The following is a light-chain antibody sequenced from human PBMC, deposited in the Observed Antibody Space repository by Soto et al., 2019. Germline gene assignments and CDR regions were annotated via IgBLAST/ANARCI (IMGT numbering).Light chain of an antibody. Sequence: PGERATLSCRASQSIGTYLAWYQQKRGQSPRLIIYDASTRATGIPARFSGSGSGTEFTLTINSLQSDDVAMYYCQQYTDWPRTLGQGTKVDIK. J-gene: IGKJ1*01. CDR1: QSIGTY. V-gene: IGKV3-15*01. CDR3: QQYTDWPRT. CDR2: DAS.